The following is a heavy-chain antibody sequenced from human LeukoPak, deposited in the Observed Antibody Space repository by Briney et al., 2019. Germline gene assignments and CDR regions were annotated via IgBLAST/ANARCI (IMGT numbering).Heavy chain of an antibody. CDR3: ARTVGSGWYQPFDY. CDR2: IYYSGST. D-gene: IGHD6-19*01. J-gene: IGHJ4*02. Sequence: PSETLFLTCTVSGGSITSSTSYWGWIRQPPGKGLEWIGTIYYSGSTYYNPSLKSRVTISVDTSKNQFSLKLSSVTAADTAVYYCARTVGSGWYQPFDYWGQGTLVTVSS. V-gene: IGHV4-39*01. CDR1: GGSITSSTSY.